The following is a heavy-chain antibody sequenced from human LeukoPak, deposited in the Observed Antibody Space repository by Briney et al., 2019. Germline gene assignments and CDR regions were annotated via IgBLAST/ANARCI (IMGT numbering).Heavy chain of an antibody. CDR1: GYTFTTYA. V-gene: IGHV1-3*04. J-gene: IGHJ4*02. CDR2: INTGNGDT. D-gene: IGHD1-26*01. CDR3: ARDMGSGSLHY. Sequence: GASVKVSCKASGYTFTTYAIHWVRQAPGQRLEWLGWINTGNGDTRYSQTFQGRVTITRDTSASTAYKELSSLRPEDTAVYYCARDMGSGSLHYWGQGTLVTVSS.